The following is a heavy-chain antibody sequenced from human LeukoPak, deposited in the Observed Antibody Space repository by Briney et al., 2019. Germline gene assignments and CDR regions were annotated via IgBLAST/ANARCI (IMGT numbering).Heavy chain of an antibody. CDR1: GGSITSDYYY. Sequence: PSETLSLTCTVSGGSITSDYYYWSWIRQPLGKGLEWIGYIYHSGNTYYNPSLKSRVMISVDTSKNQFSLKLSSVTAADTAVYFCARSWGGDSALNYWGQGTLVTVSS. D-gene: IGHD4-17*01. J-gene: IGHJ4*02. CDR3: ARSWGGDSALNY. CDR2: IYHSGNT. V-gene: IGHV4-30-4*01.